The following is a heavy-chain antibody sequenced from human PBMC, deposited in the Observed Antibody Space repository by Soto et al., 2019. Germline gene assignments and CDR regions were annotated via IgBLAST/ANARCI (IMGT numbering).Heavy chain of an antibody. CDR2: IHYSGST. Sequence: VQLQESGPGLVKPSETLSLTCTVSGGSISGYYWRWIRQSPGKGLEWIGYIHYSGSTNYNPSLKSRVTITVDTSKNQRYLKLSFVTAADTAVYYCARGSAAGTKATFDYWGQGTLVTVSS. J-gene: IGHJ4*02. D-gene: IGHD6-13*01. CDR1: GGSISGYY. V-gene: IGHV4-59*01. CDR3: ARGSAAGTKATFDY.